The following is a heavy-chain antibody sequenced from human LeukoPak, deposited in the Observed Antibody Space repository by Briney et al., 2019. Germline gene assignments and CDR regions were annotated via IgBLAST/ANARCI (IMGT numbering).Heavy chain of an antibody. CDR3: ARAGTVTPYYYYYMDV. D-gene: IGHD4-11*01. CDR2: IYYSGST. Sequence: KASETLSLTCTVSGGSISSHYWSWIRQPPGKGLEWIGYIYYSGSTNYNPSLKSRVTISVDTSKNQFSLKLSSVTAADTAVYYCARAGTVTPYYYYYMDVWGKGTTVTVSS. V-gene: IGHV4-59*11. CDR1: GGSISSHY. J-gene: IGHJ6*03.